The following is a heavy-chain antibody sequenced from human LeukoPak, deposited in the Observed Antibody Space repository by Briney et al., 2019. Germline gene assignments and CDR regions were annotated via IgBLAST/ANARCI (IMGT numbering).Heavy chain of an antibody. Sequence: SETLSLTCTVSSGSITSSVYYCSWIRQPPGKGLEWIAGINYRGVTHYNPSLKSRVTISVDTSKNHFSLNLSSVTAADTAVYYCAIYSSSSGRIDPWGQGTLVTVSS. D-gene: IGHD2-15*01. J-gene: IGHJ5*02. CDR1: SGSITSSVYY. CDR3: AIYSSSSGRIDP. CDR2: INYRGVT. V-gene: IGHV4-39*02.